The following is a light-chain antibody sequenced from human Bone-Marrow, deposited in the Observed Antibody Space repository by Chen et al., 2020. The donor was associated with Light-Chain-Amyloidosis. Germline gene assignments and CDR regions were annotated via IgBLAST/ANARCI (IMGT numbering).Light chain of an antibody. J-gene: IGLJ3*02. CDR1: NIGSTS. CDR3: QVWDRSSDRPM. V-gene: IGLV3-21*02. CDR2: DDS. Sequence: SYVLTQPSSVSVAPGQTATIACGGNNIGSTSVHWYQQTPGQAPLLVVYDDSDRPSGIPELLSGANSGNTATLTSSRVEAGDEADYYCQVWDRSSDRPMFGGGTKLTVL.